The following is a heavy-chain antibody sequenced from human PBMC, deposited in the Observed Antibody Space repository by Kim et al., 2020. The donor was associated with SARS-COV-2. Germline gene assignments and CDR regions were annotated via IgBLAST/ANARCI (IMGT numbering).Heavy chain of an antibody. CDR3: AKDVGESVGSNWFDP. CDR2: IIPIFDTT. Sequence: SVKVSCKASGGTFSNYAISWLRQARGQWLEWMGGIIPIFDTTYYAQKFQGRVTITADESTSTAYMELSSLTSEDTAIYYCAKDVGESVGSNWFDPWGQGTLVTVSS. CDR1: GGTFSNYA. V-gene: IGHV1-69*13. J-gene: IGHJ5*02. D-gene: IGHD2-15*01.